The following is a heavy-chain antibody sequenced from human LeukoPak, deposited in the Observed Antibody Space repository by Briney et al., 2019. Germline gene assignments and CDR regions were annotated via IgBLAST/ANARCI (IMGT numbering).Heavy chain of an antibody. D-gene: IGHD3-22*01. CDR1: GFTFSSYS. J-gene: IGHJ6*02. V-gene: IGHV3-48*01. CDR2: ISSSSSTI. CDR3: ARVGYYDSRGMDV. Sequence: GRSLRLSCAASGFTFSSYSMNWVRQAPGKGLEWVSYISSSSSTIYYADSVKGRFTISRDNAKNSLYLQMNSLRAEDTAVYYCARVGYYDSRGMDVWGQGTTVTVSS.